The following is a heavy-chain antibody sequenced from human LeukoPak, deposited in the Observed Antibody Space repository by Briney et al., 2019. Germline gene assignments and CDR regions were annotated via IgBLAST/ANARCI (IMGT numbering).Heavy chain of an antibody. CDR3: ARDARTVGITMIVVGFDY. D-gene: IGHD3-22*01. CDR1: GYTFTGYY. V-gene: IGHV1-2*02. Sequence: ASVKVSCKASGYTFTGYYMHWVRQAPGQGLERMGWVNPNSGGTNYAQKFQGRVTMTRDTSISTAYMELSRLRSDDTAVYYCARDARTVGITMIVVGFDYWGQGTLVTVSS. CDR2: VNPNSGGT. J-gene: IGHJ4*02.